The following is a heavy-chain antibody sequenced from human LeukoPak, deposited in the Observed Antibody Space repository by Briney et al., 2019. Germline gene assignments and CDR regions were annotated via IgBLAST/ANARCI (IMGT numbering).Heavy chain of an antibody. J-gene: IGHJ6*03. Sequence: ASVKVSCKASGYTFTSYGISWVRQAPGQGLEWMGKITAYNGNTNYAQKLQGRVTITADRSTSTAYLELRRLTSDDTAVYYCARVKGETAVTIYNYFYYMDVWDKGTTVTVSS. CDR3: ARVKGETAVTIYNYFYYMDV. CDR2: ITAYNGNT. V-gene: IGHV1-18*01. D-gene: IGHD4-11*01. CDR1: GYTFTSYG.